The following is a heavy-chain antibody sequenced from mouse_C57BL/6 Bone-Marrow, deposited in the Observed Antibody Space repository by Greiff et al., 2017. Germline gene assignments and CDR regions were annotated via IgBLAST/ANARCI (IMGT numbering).Heavy chain of an antibody. CDR2: IDPENGDT. V-gene: IGHV14-4*01. CDR1: GFNIKDDY. Sequence: EVKLVESGAELVRPGASVKLSCTASGFNIKDDYMHWVKQRPEQGLEWIGWIDPENGDTEYASKFQGKATITADTSSNTAYLQLSSLTSEDTAVYYCTPEGTTDYFDYWGQGTTLTVSS. J-gene: IGHJ2*01. CDR3: TPEGTTDYFDY. D-gene: IGHD1-1*01.